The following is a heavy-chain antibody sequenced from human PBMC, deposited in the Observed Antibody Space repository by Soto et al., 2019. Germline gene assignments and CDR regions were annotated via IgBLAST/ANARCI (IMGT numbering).Heavy chain of an antibody. CDR3: AGGRSTNWVVLIRYQYYGMHG. J-gene: IGHJ6*04. V-gene: IGHV4-34*01. Sequence: SATLSHTCAVYGGSFIGYYWSWIRQPPGKGLEWIGEINHSGSTNYNPSLKSRVTISVDTSKNQFSLKLSSVTAADKAVYYCAGGRSTNWVVLIRYQYYGMHGWGKGNTVTGSS. CDR2: INHSGST. CDR1: GGSFIGYY. D-gene: IGHD2-21*01.